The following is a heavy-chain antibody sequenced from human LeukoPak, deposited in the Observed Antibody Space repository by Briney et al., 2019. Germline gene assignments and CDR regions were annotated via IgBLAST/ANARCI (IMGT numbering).Heavy chain of an antibody. CDR3: AKDIELGRIMITFGGVDY. CDR1: GFTLDEYA. D-gene: IGHD3-16*01. CDR2: IRWNSGSI. Sequence: GRSLRLSCAASGFTLDEYAMHWARHAPGKGLGWVSGIRWNSGSIGYADCGKGRFTISRDNAKNSLYLQMNSLRAEDTALYYCAKDIELGRIMITFGGVDYWGQGTLVTVSS. J-gene: IGHJ4*02. V-gene: IGHV3-9*01.